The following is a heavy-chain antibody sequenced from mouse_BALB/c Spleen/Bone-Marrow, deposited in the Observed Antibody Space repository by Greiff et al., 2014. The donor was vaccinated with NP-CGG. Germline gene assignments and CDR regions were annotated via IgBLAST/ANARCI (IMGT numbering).Heavy chain of an antibody. V-gene: IGHV1-7*01. CDR1: GYTFTSYW. Sequence: VQLQQSGAELAKPGASVKMSCKASGYTFTSYWMHWVKQRPGQGLEWIGYINPSTGYTEYNQKFKDKATLTADKSSSTAYMQLSNLTSEDSAVYYCARQITTVGYAMDYWGQGTSVTVSS. CDR2: INPSTGYT. D-gene: IGHD1-1*01. J-gene: IGHJ4*01. CDR3: ARQITTVGYAMDY.